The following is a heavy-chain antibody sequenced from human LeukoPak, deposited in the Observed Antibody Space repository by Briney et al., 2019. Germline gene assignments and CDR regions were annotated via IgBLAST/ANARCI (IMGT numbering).Heavy chain of an antibody. D-gene: IGHD6-13*01. CDR2: IWSDGSNK. Sequence: GGSLRLSCAASGLSFSDYGMHWVRQAPGKGLEWVAVIWSDGSNKYYADSVKGRFTISRDNSRKTVYLQMNSLRDEDTAVYYCASAAGAYDNWGQGTLVTVSS. CDR3: ASAAGAYDN. CDR1: GLSFSDYG. V-gene: IGHV3-33*01. J-gene: IGHJ4*02.